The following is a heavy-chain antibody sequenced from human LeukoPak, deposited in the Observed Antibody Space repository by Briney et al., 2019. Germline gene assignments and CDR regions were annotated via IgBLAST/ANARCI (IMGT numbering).Heavy chain of an antibody. CDR2: IDYGGSVT. Sequence: GGSLRLSCSASGFTFTAYTMNWVRQAPGKGPEWVSYIDYGGSVTHYADSVKGRFTISRDNAENSLYLQMNSLRVEDTAVYYCTRDLEYWSQGVQVTDTS. V-gene: IGHV3-48*01. CDR1: GFTFTAYT. J-gene: IGHJ4*02. CDR3: TRDLEY.